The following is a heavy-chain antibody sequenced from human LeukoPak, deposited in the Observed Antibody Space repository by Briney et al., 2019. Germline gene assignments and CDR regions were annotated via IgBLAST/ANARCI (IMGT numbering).Heavy chain of an antibody. V-gene: IGHV4-39*01. D-gene: IGHD4-17*01. J-gene: IGHJ4*02. CDR2: INHSGST. CDR1: GNSISSGDNY. Sequence: SETLSLTCTVSGNSISSGDNYWSWIRQPAGKGLEWIGEINHSGSTDYNPSLKSRVTISVDTSKNQFSLKLSSVTAADTAVYYCARHFGAVTTPIGYWGQGTLVTVSS. CDR3: ARHFGAVTTPIGY.